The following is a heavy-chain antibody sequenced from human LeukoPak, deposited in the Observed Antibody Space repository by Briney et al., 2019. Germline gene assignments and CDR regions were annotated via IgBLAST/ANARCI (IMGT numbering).Heavy chain of an antibody. D-gene: IGHD3-16*01. Sequence: GGSLRLSCAASGVSFSRTWMHWVRQAPGKGLVWVSHINSDGISTTYADSVKGRFTISRDNTKDMVYLQMNSLRAEDTAVYYCATDGSYGLTYWGQGTLVTVSS. CDR2: INSDGIST. CDR1: GVSFSRTW. J-gene: IGHJ4*02. V-gene: IGHV3-74*01. CDR3: ATDGSYGLTY.